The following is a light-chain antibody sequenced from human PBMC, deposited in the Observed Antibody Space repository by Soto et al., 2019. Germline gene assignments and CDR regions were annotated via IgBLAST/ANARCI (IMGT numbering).Light chain of an antibody. CDR1: QSINTL. CDR2: RAS. CDR3: QQYNNWPIT. V-gene: IGKV3-15*01. J-gene: IGKJ5*01. Sequence: EVALTQSPATLSVSPGEGATLSCRASQSINTLLAWYQQKPGQAPRLLIYRASTRATDIPARFSGSGSGTDFTLTISSLQSEDFAIYYCQQYNNWPITFGLGTRLDIK.